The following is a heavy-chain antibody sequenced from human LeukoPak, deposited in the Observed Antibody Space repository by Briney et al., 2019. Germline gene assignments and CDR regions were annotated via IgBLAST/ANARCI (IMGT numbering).Heavy chain of an antibody. J-gene: IGHJ3*02. D-gene: IGHD1-14*01. Sequence: GGSLRLSCAASGFTFSSYAMSWVRQAPGKGLEWVSAISGSGGSTYYADSVKGRSTISRDNSKNTLYLEMNSLRAEDTAVYYCAKGPGSSLSAFDIWGQGTMVTVSS. CDR1: GFTFSSYA. CDR3: AKGPGSSLSAFDI. CDR2: ISGSGGST. V-gene: IGHV3-23*01.